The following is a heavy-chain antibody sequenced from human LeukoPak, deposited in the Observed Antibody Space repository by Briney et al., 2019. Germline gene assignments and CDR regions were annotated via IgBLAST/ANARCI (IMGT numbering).Heavy chain of an antibody. Sequence: ASVKVSCKASGYTFTSYDINWVRQATGQGLEWMGWMNPNSGNTGYAQKFQGRVTITRNTSISTVYMELSSLRSEDTAVYYCARGVAGYSSSWSSYYYYYMDVWGKGTTVTVSS. V-gene: IGHV1-8*03. CDR1: GYTFTSYD. CDR2: MNPNSGNT. D-gene: IGHD6-13*01. J-gene: IGHJ6*03. CDR3: ARGVAGYSSSWSSYYYYYMDV.